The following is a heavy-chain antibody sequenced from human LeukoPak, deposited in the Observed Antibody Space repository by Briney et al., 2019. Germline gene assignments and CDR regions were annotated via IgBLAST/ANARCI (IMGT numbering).Heavy chain of an antibody. J-gene: IGHJ4*02. CDR2: IWYDGSNK. V-gene: IGHV3-33*03. CDR1: GFTFSSYG. D-gene: IGHD4-17*01. CDR3: AKDIGDGAHFDY. Sequence: GGSLRLSCAASGFTFSSYGMHWVRQAPGKGLEWVAVIWYDGSNKYYADSVKGRFTISRDNAKNSLYLQMNSLRAEDTALYYCAKDIGDGAHFDYWGQGTLVTVSS.